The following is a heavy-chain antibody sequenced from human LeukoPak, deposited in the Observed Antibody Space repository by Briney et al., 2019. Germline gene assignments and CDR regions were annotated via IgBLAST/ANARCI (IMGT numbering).Heavy chain of an antibody. V-gene: IGHV3-7*01. CDR3: AKDFLGGATVYYYMDV. CDR2: INADGSEK. D-gene: IGHD1-26*01. CDR1: GFSISGHW. Sequence: GGSLRLSCTASGFSISGHWQTWVRQTPGKGLEWVAHINADGSEKSYMGSVKGRFTISKDSVENSVTLQMNSLRAEDTAVYYCAKDFLGGATVYYYMDVWGKGTTVTVSS. J-gene: IGHJ6*03.